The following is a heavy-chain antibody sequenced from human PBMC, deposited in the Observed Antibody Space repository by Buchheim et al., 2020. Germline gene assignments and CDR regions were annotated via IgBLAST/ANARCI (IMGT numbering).Heavy chain of an antibody. CDR3: ARGRPNYYDSSGYYTAPFDY. Sequence: QVQLVQSGAEVKKPGPSVKVSCKASGGTFSSYAISWVRQAPGQGLEWMGRIIPILGIANYAQKFQGRVTITADKSTSTAYLELSSLRSEDTAVYYCARGRPNYYDSSGYYTAPFDYWGQGTL. CDR1: GGTFSSYA. CDR2: IIPILGIA. D-gene: IGHD3-22*01. J-gene: IGHJ4*02. V-gene: IGHV1-69*04.